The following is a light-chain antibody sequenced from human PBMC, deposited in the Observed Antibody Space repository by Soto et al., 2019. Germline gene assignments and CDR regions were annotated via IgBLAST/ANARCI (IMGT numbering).Light chain of an antibody. Sequence: QSALTQPASVSGSPGQSITISCTGTISDVGGYNYVSWYQQHPGKAPKLMIYDVSNRPSGVANRFSGYKSGNTASLTISGLQAEDEADYYCSSYTSSSTLVFGGGTKVTVL. CDR3: SSYTSSSTLV. J-gene: IGLJ2*01. CDR1: ISDVGGYNY. V-gene: IGLV2-14*01. CDR2: DVS.